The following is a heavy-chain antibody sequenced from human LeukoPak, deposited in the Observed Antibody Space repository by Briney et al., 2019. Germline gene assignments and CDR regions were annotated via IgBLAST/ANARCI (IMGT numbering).Heavy chain of an antibody. Sequence: ASVKVSCKASGYTFTSYGISWVRQAPGQGLERMGWINPNSGGTNYAQKFQGRVTMTRDTSISTAYMELSRLRSDDTAVYYCARDFRPYYFDYWGQGTLVTVSS. CDR3: ARDFRPYYFDY. J-gene: IGHJ4*02. CDR1: GYTFTSYG. CDR2: INPNSGGT. V-gene: IGHV1-2*02.